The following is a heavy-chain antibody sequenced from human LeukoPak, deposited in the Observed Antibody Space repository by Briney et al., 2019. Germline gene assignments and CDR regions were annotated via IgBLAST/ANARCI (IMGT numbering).Heavy chain of an antibody. J-gene: IGHJ4*02. Sequence: GGSLRLSCAASGFTFSSYWMSWVRQAPGKGLEWVANIKQDGSEKYYVDTVKGRFTISRDNAKNSLYLQINSLRTEDTAVYYCARDLMRGQNTFDYWGQGTLVTVSS. CDR1: GFTFSSYW. CDR3: ARDLMRGQNTFDY. D-gene: IGHD2/OR15-2a*01. CDR2: IKQDGSEK. V-gene: IGHV3-7*01.